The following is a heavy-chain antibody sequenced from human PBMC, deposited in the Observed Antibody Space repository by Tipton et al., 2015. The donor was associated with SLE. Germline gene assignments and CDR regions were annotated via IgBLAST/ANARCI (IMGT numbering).Heavy chain of an antibody. CDR2: IYYSGST. Sequence: TLSLTCTLSGGSISSGAYYWSWIRQHPGKGLEWIGYIYYSGSTYYNPSLKSRVTISIDTSKNQFSLKLSSVTAADTAVYYCAREEGQWDAFDIWGQGTMVTVSS. J-gene: IGHJ3*02. CDR1: GGSISSGAYY. V-gene: IGHV4-31*03. CDR3: AREEGQWDAFDI. D-gene: IGHD6-19*01.